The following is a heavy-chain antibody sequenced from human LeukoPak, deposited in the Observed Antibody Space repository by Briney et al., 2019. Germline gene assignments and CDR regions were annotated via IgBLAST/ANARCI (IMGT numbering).Heavy chain of an antibody. CDR2: IYPGDSDT. Sequence: GESLKISCNASGYRFTSDWIAWVRQMPGKGLEWMGIIYPGDSDTRYSPSFQGQVTISADKSISTAYLQWSSLKASDTAIYYCARHPFDWGQGTLVTVSS. CDR3: ARHPFD. J-gene: IGHJ4*02. CDR1: GYRFTSDW. V-gene: IGHV5-51*01.